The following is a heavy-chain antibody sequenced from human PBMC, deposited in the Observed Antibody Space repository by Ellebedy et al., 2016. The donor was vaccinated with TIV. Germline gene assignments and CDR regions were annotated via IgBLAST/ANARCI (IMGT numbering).Heavy chain of an antibody. CDR3: ARFRSGTPLGSFDY. V-gene: IGHV1-8*01. J-gene: IGHJ4*02. Sequence: AASVKVSCKASGYTFTSYDINWARQATGQGLEWLGWVNPNDGTTGYAQKFLGRATMTRDTSKDTAYMELSSLRSEDTAVYYCARFRSGTPLGSFDYWGQGTLVTVSS. CDR2: VNPNDGTT. D-gene: IGHD3-10*01. CDR1: GYTFTSYD.